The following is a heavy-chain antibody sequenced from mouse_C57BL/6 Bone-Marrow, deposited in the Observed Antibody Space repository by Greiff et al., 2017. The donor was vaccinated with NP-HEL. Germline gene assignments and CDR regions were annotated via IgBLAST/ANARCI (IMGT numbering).Heavy chain of an antibody. J-gene: IGHJ4*01. CDR3: ARPGNAMDY. V-gene: IGHV1-26*01. CDR2: INPNNGGT. CDR1: GYTFTDYY. Sequence: VQLQQSGPELVKPGASVKISCKASGYTFTDYYMNWVKQSHGKSLEWIGDINPNNGGTSYNQKFKGKATLTVDKSSSTAYMELRSLTSEDSAVYYCARPGNAMDYWGQGTSVTVSS.